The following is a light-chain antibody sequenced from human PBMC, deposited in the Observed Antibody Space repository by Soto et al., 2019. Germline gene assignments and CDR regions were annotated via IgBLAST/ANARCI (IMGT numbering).Light chain of an antibody. CDR3: QQYQSGPPRT. J-gene: IGKJ1*01. CDR2: GAS. Sequence: VMTQSPGTLSVSPGERATLSCRASQSVDTNLAWYQQKPGQAPRLLISGASTRATGVSARFSGSGSGTEFTLTISSLQSEDFAVYYCQQYQSGPPRTFGQGTKVDIK. V-gene: IGKV3-15*01. CDR1: QSVDTN.